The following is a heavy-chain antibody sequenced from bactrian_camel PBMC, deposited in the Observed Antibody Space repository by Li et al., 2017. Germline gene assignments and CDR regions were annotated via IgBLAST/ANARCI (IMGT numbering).Heavy chain of an antibody. CDR3: AAKRVASTYCWGSYDY. D-gene: IGHD5*01. V-gene: IGHV3S61*01. J-gene: IGHJ4*01. CDR2: ISGDGST. Sequence: VQLVASGGGSVQTGGSLRLSCKPSFFILDDFDMMWYRQAPGNECELVSSISGDGSTYYTDAVKGRFIISQDNTRRTLTLQMNNLQPEDTAIYYCAAKRVASTYCWGSYDYFGQGTQVTVS. CDR1: FFILDDFD.